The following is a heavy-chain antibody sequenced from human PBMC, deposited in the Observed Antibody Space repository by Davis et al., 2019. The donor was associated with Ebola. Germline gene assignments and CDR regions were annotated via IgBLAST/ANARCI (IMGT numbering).Heavy chain of an antibody. CDR1: GYNFNDYW. D-gene: IGHD2-15*01. J-gene: IGHJ3*01. V-gene: IGHV5-10-1*01. Sequence: GESLKTSCKGSGYNFNDYWINWVRQMPGKGLEWVGKIDPSDSYTYYSPSFRGHVTISVDTSGTTSYLQWNRLEASDTAMYFCARRGYCTPSCCYSGRGALDFWGQGTMVTVS. CDR2: IDPSDSYT. CDR3: ARRGYCTPSCCYSGRGALDF.